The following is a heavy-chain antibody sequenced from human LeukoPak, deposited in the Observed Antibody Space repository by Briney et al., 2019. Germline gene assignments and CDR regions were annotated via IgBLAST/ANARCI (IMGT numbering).Heavy chain of an antibody. CDR2: ISNSGSTI. V-gene: IGHV3-11*01. Sequence: GGSLRLSCAASGFTFDGYDMRWVRQAPGKGLEWVSYISNSGSTIYYADSVKGRFTISRDNAKNSLYLQMNSLRADDTAVYYCARGLGYTYGWVNWGQGTLVTVSS. CDR3: ARGLGYTYGWVN. D-gene: IGHD5-18*01. CDR1: GFTFDGYD. J-gene: IGHJ4*02.